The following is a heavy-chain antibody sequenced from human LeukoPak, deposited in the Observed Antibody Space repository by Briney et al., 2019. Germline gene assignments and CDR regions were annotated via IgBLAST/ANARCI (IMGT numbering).Heavy chain of an antibody. CDR2: ISSSSSTI. Sequence: PGGSLRLSCAASGFTFSSCSMNWVRQAPGKGLEWVSYISSSSSTIYYADSVKGRFTISRDNAKNSLYLQMNSLRAEDTAVYYCARDLRIAAAGTFDYWGQGTLVTVSS. V-gene: IGHV3-48*01. CDR3: ARDLRIAAAGTFDY. J-gene: IGHJ4*02. CDR1: GFTFSSCS. D-gene: IGHD6-13*01.